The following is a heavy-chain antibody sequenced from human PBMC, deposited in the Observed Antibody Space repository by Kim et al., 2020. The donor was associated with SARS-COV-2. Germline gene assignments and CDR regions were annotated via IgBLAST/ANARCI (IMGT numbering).Heavy chain of an antibody. D-gene: IGHD1-20*01. Sequence: SETLSLTCTVSGGSISSSSYYWGWIRQPPGKGLEWIGSIYYSGSTYYNPSLKSRVTISVDTSKNQFSLKLSSVTAADTAVYYCARQRSDNWNDEDYWGQGTLVTVSS. CDR3: ARQRSDNWNDEDY. CDR1: GGSISSSSYY. V-gene: IGHV4-39*01. J-gene: IGHJ4*02. CDR2: IYYSGST.